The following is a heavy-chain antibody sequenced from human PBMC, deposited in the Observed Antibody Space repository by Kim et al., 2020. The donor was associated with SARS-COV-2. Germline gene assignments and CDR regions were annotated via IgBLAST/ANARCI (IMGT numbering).Heavy chain of an antibody. Sequence: SVKVSCKASGGTFSSYAISWVRQAPGQGLEWMGGIIPIFGTANYAQKFQGRVTITADESTSTAYMELSSLRSEDTAVYYCASRTYRYCSGGSCYDHDYWGQGTLVTVSS. CDR3: ASRTYRYCSGGSCYDHDY. CDR1: GGTFSSYA. CDR2: IIPIFGTA. J-gene: IGHJ4*02. D-gene: IGHD2-15*01. V-gene: IGHV1-69*13.